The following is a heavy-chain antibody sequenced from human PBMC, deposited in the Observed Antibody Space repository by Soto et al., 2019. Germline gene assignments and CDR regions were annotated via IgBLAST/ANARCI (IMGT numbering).Heavy chain of an antibody. CDR2: ISSNGGNA. D-gene: IGHD3-22*01. J-gene: IGHJ5*02. CDR1: GFMFTNYA. CDR3: ARDRSFGTSGYYSWDL. Sequence: PXGSLRLSCAASGFMFTNYAMHWVRQAPGRGLEWVAVISSNGGNADSADSVKGRFTISKDNSKNTVFLRMDSLRPEDSAIYYCARDRSFGTSGYYSWDLWGQGSLVTVSS. V-gene: IGHV3-30-3*01.